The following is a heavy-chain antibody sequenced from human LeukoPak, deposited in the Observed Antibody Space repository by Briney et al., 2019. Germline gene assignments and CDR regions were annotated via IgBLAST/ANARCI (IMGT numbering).Heavy chain of an antibody. J-gene: IGHJ4*02. D-gene: IGHD2-15*01. CDR3: ARAGYCSGGSCYGSDY. CDR1: GFTFSSYG. Sequence: GGSLRLSCAASGFTFSSYGMHWVRQAPGKGLEWVAAIWYDGSIQYYADSVKGRFSISRDNSKNTLYLQMDSLRAEDTAVYYCARAGYCSGGSCYGSDYWGQGTLVSVSS. CDR2: IWYDGSIQ. V-gene: IGHV3-33*01.